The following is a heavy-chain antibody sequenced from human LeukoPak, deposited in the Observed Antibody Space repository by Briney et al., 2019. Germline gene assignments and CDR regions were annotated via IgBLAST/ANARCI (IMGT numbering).Heavy chain of an antibody. V-gene: IGHV1-69*05. CDR1: GGTFSSYA. D-gene: IGHD4-23*01. Sequence: GASVKVSCKASGGTFSSYAISWVRQAPGQGLEWMGGIIPIFGTANYAQKFQGRVTITTDESTSTAYMELSSPRSEDTAVYYCARGYGGNGYYYYYMDVWGKGTTVTVSS. J-gene: IGHJ6*03. CDR3: ARGYGGNGYYYYYMDV. CDR2: IIPIFGTA.